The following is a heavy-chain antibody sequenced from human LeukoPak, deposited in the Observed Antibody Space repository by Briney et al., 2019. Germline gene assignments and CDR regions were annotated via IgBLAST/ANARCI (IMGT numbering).Heavy chain of an antibody. J-gene: IGHJ5*02. CDR2: FDPEDGET. Sequence: ASVKVSCKVSGYTLTELSMHWVRQAPGKGLEWMGGFDPEDGETIYAQKFQGRVTMTEDTSTDTAYMELSSLRSEDTAVYYCATAILYSSSWYWWFDPWGQGTLVTVSS. D-gene: IGHD6-13*01. CDR1: GYTLTELS. V-gene: IGHV1-24*01. CDR3: ATAILYSSSWYWWFDP.